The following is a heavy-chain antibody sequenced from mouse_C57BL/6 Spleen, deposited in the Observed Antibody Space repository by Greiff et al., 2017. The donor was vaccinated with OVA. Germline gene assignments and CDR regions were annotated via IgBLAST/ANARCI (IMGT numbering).Heavy chain of an antibody. D-gene: IGHD2-4*01. CDR1: GFTFSDYY. Sequence: EVQGVESGGGLVQPGGSLKLSCAASGFTFSDYYMYWVRQTPEKRLEWVAYISNGGGSTYYPDTVQGRFTISRDNAKNTLYLQMSRLKAEDTAMYYCARRGSTMITRGYYYAMDYWGQGTSVTVSS. CDR2: ISNGGGST. J-gene: IGHJ4*01. V-gene: IGHV5-12*01. CDR3: ARRGSTMITRGYYYAMDY.